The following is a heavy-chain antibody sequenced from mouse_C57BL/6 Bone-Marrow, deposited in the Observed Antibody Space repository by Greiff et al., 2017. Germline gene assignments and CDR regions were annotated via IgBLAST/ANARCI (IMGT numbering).Heavy chain of an antibody. D-gene: IGHD1-1*01. CDR1: GYSFTDYN. V-gene: IGHV1-39*01. Sequence: LVKPGASVKISCKASGYSFTDYNMNWVKQSNGKSLEWIGVINPNYGTNSYNQKFKGKATLTVDQSSSTAYMQLNSLTSEDTAVYYCARPYYGSSHGGYFDVWGTGTTVTVSS. CDR3: ARPYYGSSHGGYFDV. CDR2: INPNYGTN. J-gene: IGHJ1*03.